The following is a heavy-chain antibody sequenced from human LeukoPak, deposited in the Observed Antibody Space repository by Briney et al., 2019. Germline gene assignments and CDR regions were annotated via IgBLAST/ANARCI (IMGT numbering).Heavy chain of an antibody. Sequence: PWVSLRLSCAASGFSFSSYEMNWLPQAPGKGLEGVSYIGSTTNSIYYADSGKGRFTISRDNAKKSLHLQMNSLRAEDTAVYYCARDEYSGLYYYMDVWGKGTTVTVSS. V-gene: IGHV3-48*03. J-gene: IGHJ6*03. CDR3: ARDEYSGLYYYMDV. D-gene: IGHD5-12*01. CDR2: IGSTTNSI. CDR1: GFSFSSYE.